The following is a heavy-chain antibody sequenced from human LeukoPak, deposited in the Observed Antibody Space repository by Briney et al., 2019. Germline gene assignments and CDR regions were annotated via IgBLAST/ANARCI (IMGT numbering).Heavy chain of an antibody. CDR3: AKGRAAGSYYVAFDY. J-gene: IGHJ4*02. CDR1: GFTFSSCA. CDR2: ISGSGGST. V-gene: IGHV3-23*01. D-gene: IGHD3-10*01. Sequence: GGSLRLSCAASGFTFSSCAMSWVRQAPGKGLEWVSAISGSGGSTYYADSLKGRFTISRDNSKHALYLQMHSLRAEDTAVYYCAKGRAAGSYYVAFDYWGQGTLVTVSS.